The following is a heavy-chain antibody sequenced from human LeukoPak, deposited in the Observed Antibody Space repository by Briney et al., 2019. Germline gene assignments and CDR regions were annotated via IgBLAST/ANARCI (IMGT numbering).Heavy chain of an antibody. D-gene: IGHD2-2*01. CDR1: GDSFSGYY. Sequence: PSETLSLTCAVYGDSFSGYYWSWIRQPPGKGLEWIAEINHRGTTHYNPSLKSRVNISADTSKNQFSLKLSSVTAADTAVYYCARTRRDIVVVPAQYYYYYYMDVWGKGTTVTVSS. V-gene: IGHV4-34*01. CDR2: INHRGTT. CDR3: ARTRRDIVVVPAQYYYYYYMDV. J-gene: IGHJ6*03.